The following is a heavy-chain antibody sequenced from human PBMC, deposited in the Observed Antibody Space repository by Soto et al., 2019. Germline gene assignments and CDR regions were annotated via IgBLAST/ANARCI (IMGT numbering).Heavy chain of an antibody. J-gene: IGHJ4*02. CDR3: AMEIYCSGGSCYSAFDY. CDR2: INPNSGGT. Sequence: ASVKVSCKASGYTFTGYYMHWVRQAPGQGLEWMGWINPNSGGTNYAQKFQGWVTMTRDTSISTAYMELSRLRSDDTAVYYCAMEIYCSGGSCYSAFDYWGQGTLVTVSS. V-gene: IGHV1-2*04. CDR1: GYTFTGYY. D-gene: IGHD2-15*01.